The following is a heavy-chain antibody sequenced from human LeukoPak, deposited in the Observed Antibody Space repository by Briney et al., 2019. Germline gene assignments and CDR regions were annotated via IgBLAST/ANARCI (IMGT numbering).Heavy chain of an antibody. CDR2: IYYSGST. CDR3: ASTGFDMDV. Sequence: SETLSLTRTVSGGSISSSSYYWGWIRQPPGKGLEWIGSIYYSGSTYYNPSLKSRVTISVDTSKNQFSLKLSSVTAADTAVYYCASTGFDMDVWGKGTTVTVSS. V-gene: IGHV4-39*01. J-gene: IGHJ6*03. CDR1: GGSISSSSYY. D-gene: IGHD1-14*01.